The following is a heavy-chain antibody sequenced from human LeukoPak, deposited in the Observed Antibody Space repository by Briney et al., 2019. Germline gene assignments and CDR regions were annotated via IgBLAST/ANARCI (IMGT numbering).Heavy chain of an antibody. D-gene: IGHD6-19*01. CDR1: GYTFTGYH. CDR3: AREGSSSGWISPGY. J-gene: IGHJ4*02. CDR2: INPSGGST. V-gene: IGHV1-46*01. Sequence: ASVKVSCKASGYTFTGYHMHWVRQAPGQGLEWMGIINPSGGSTSYAQKFQGRVTMTRDMSTSRVYMELSSLRSEDTAVYYCAREGSSSGWISPGYWGQGTLVTVSS.